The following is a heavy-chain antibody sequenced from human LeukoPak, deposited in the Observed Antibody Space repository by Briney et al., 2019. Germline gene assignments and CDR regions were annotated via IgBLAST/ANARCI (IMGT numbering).Heavy chain of an antibody. Sequence: SEPLSLTCTVSGGSVSSGSYYWSWIRQPPGKGLEWIGNIYYSGSTNYNPSLKSRVTISVDTSKNQFSLKLSSVTAADTAVYYCARADRENRNDFDIWGKGTMVTVSS. CDR3: ARADRENRNDFDI. CDR1: GGSVSSGSYY. CDR2: IYYSGST. J-gene: IGHJ3*02. D-gene: IGHD1-14*01. V-gene: IGHV4-61*01.